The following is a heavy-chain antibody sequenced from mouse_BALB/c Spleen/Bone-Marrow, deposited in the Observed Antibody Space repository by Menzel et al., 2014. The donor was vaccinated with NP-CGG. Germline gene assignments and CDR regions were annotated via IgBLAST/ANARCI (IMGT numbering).Heavy chain of an antibody. CDR3: AKNYGNGFAY. CDR2: IWVDGST. V-gene: IGHV2-3*01. D-gene: IGHD2-1*01. J-gene: IGHJ3*01. CDR1: GFSLTSFG. Sequence: VQLQQSGPGLVAPPQSLSITCTVSGFSLTSFGVSWVRQPPGKGLEWLGVIWVDGSTNYHSALISRLSISKDNSKSQAFLNLNSLQTDDPDTYYCAKNYGNGFAYWGQGTVVTVSA.